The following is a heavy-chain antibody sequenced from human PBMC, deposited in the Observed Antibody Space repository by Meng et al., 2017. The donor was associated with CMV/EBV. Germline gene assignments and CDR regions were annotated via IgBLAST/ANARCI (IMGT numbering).Heavy chain of an antibody. Sequence: TVSGGSISSYYWRWIRQPDGKGLEWIGRIYTSGSTDYSPSLKSRVTMSVDTSKNQFSLKLSSVTAADTAVYYCARDRWGSGWKFFDYWGQGTLVTVSS. V-gene: IGHV4-4*07. J-gene: IGHJ4*02. CDR3: ARDRWGSGWKFFDY. CDR1: GGSISSYY. CDR2: IYTSGST. D-gene: IGHD6-19*01.